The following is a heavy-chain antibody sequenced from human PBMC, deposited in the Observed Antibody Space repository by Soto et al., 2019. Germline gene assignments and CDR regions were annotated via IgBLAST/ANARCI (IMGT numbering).Heavy chain of an antibody. Sequence: SVKVSCKASGVTFSSYAISWVRQAPGQGLEWMGGIIPIFGTANYAQKFQGRVTITADESTSTAYMELSSLRSEDTAVYYCAVGTGTTPAHWFDPWGQGTLVTVSS. CDR3: AVGTGTTPAHWFDP. D-gene: IGHD1-1*01. V-gene: IGHV1-69*13. J-gene: IGHJ5*02. CDR1: GVTFSSYA. CDR2: IIPIFGTA.